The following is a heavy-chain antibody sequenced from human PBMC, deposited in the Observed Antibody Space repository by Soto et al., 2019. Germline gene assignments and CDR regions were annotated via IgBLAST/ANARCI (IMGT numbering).Heavy chain of an antibody. Sequence: EVQLVESGGGLVKPGGSLRLSCAASGFTFSSYSMNWVRQAPGKGLEWVSSISSSSSYIYYADSVKGRFTISRDNAKNSLYLQMNSLRADDTAVYYCARDWPYSSSSGRFYYYYGMDVWGQGTTVTVSS. J-gene: IGHJ6*02. CDR1: GFTFSSYS. CDR2: ISSSSSYI. V-gene: IGHV3-21*01. D-gene: IGHD6-6*01. CDR3: ARDWPYSSSSGRFYYYYGMDV.